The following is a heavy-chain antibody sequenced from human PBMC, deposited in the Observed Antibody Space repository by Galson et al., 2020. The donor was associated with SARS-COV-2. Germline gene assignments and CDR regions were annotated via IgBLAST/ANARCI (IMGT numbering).Heavy chain of an antibody. V-gene: IGHV4-59*08. CDR2: IYYSGYT. Sequence: ASETLSLTCTDSGGSISNYYWSWIRQPPGKGLEWIGYIYYSGYTHYNPSLKSRVTISGDTSKNQFSLKMTSVSAADTAVYYCARHPNGGVYFDSWGQGTLVTVSS. CDR3: ARHPNGGVYFDS. CDR1: GGSISNYY. J-gene: IGHJ4*02. D-gene: IGHD3-16*01.